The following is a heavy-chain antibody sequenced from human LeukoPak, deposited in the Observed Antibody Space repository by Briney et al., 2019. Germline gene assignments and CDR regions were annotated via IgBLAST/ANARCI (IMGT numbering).Heavy chain of an antibody. V-gene: IGHV1-18*01. CDR3: ARDLGVEAAAALIYYGMDV. CDR1: GYTFTSYG. D-gene: IGHD6-13*01. Sequence: ASVKVSCKASGYTFTSYGISWVRQAPGQGLEWMGWISAYNGNTNYAQKLQGRVTMTTDTSTSTAYMELRSLRSDDTAVYYCARDLGVEAAAALIYYGMDVWGQGTTVTVSS. J-gene: IGHJ6*02. CDR2: ISAYNGNT.